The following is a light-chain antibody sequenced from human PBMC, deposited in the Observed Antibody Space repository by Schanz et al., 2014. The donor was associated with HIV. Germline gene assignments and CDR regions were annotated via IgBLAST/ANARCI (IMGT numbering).Light chain of an antibody. CDR2: SNN. V-gene: IGLV1-44*01. CDR1: RSNIGRNT. CDR3: ATWDDSLRGWV. J-gene: IGLJ3*02. Sequence: QSVLTQPPSASGTPGQRVTISCSGSRSNIGRNTVNWYQQLPRTAPKLLIYSNNQRPSGVPDRFSGSKSGTSASLAISGLQSEDEAHYYCATWDDSLRGWVFGGGTKLTVL.